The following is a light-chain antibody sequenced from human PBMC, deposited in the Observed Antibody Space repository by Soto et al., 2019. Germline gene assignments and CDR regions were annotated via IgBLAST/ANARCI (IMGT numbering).Light chain of an antibody. Sequence: EIVLTQSPGTLSLSPGERATLSCRARQSVRSSYVAWYQQKPGQAPRLLIYEASIRAIVIPDRFSGSGSGTDFNLTLSRLEPEDYEASQCQQYGSSPPTFGQGSKVEIK. V-gene: IGKV3-20*01. CDR1: QSVRSSY. J-gene: IGKJ1*01. CDR2: EAS. CDR3: QQYGSSPPT.